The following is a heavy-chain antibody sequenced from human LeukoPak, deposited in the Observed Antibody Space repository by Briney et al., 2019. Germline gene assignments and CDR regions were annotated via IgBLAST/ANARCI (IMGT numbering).Heavy chain of an antibody. CDR1: GGSISSYY. D-gene: IGHD3-22*01. J-gene: IGHJ6*01. V-gene: IGHV4-59*08. Sequence: PSETLSLTCTVSGGSISSYYWSWIRQPPGKGLEWIGYIYYSGSTNYNPSLKSRVTISVDTSKNQFSLKLSSVTAADPAVYYCGRHVRYYDSSGGYYYYGMDVWRQGTTVTVSS. CDR2: IYYSGST. CDR3: GRHVRYYDSSGGYYYYGMDV.